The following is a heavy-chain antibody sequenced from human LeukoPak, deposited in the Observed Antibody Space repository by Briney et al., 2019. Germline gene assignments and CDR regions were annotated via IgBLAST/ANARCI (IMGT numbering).Heavy chain of an antibody. J-gene: IGHJ4*02. Sequence: SVKVSCKASGGTFINYAICWVRQAPGQGLEWMGGIIPIFGTANYAQKFQGRVTITADESTSTAYMELSSLRSEDTAVYYCARTITSSSDFDYWGQGTLVTVSS. V-gene: IGHV1-69*01. CDR3: ARTITSSSDFDY. CDR2: IIPIFGTA. CDR1: GGTFINYA. D-gene: IGHD6-6*01.